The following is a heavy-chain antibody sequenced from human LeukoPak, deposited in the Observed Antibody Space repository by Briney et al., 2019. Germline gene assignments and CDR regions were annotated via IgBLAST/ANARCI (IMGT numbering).Heavy chain of an antibody. CDR2: INPNSGGT. J-gene: IGHJ5*02. Sequence: ASVKVSCKASGYTFTGYYMHWVRQAPGQGLEWMGWINPNSGGTNYAQKFQGRVTMTRDTSISTAYMELSRLRSDDTAVYYCARDPRLAANGDDNWFDPWGQGTLVTVSS. V-gene: IGHV1-2*02. D-gene: IGHD3-16*01. CDR1: GYTFTGYY. CDR3: ARDPRLAANGDDNWFDP.